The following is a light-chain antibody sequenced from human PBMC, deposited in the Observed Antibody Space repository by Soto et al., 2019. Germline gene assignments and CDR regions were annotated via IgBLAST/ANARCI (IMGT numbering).Light chain of an antibody. V-gene: IGKV1-5*01. CDR1: QSISSG. J-gene: IGKJ4*01. CDR2: EES. CDR3: QHFKAYPQT. Sequence: EIPLTNAPVALFGTYGYQGPSTFGASQSISSGLAWYQQKPGKPPKLLIYEESTLHSGVPSRFSGLKSGTQFTLTIDSLQPEDFTTYCSQHFKAYPQTFGCGAKV.